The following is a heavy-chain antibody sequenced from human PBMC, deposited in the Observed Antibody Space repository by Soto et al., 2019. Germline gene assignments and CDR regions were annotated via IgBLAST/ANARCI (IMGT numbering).Heavy chain of an antibody. J-gene: IGHJ6*03. V-gene: IGHV4-39*01. CDR2: IYYSGST. Sequence: SETLSLTCTVSGGSISSSSYYWGWIRQPPGKGLEWIGSIYYSGSTYYNPSLKSRVTISVDTSKNQFSLKLSSVTAADTAVYYCASRRPYCSSTSCYQYYYYMDVWGKGTTVTVSS. CDR1: GGSISSSSYY. CDR3: ASRRPYCSSTSCYQYYYYMDV. D-gene: IGHD2-2*01.